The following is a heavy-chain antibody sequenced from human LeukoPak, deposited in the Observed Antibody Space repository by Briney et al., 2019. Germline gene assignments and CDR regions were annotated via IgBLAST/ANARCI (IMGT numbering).Heavy chain of an antibody. J-gene: IGHJ5*02. V-gene: IGHV1-69*05. CDR2: IIPIFGTA. D-gene: IGHD3-22*01. CDR3: ARDQGPYYYDSSGSGFDP. Sequence: SVKVSCKASEGTFSSYAISWVRQAPGQGLEWMGGIIPIFGTANYAQKLQGRVTMTTDTSTSTAYMELRSLRSDDTAVYHCARDQGPYYYDSSGSGFDPWGQGTLVTVSS. CDR1: EGTFSSYA.